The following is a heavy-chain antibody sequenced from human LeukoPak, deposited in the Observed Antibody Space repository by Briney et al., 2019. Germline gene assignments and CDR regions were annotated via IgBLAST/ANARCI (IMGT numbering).Heavy chain of an antibody. CDR2: ISFDGSNK. Sequence: GGSLRLSCAASGFTFNSYALHWVCQAPGKGLEWVAVISFDGSNKYYADSVKGRFTVSRDKSRRTLYLQMSGLRAEGTAVYYCARDYYYDSTGYSGADYWGQGTLVTVSS. V-gene: IGHV3-30-3*01. D-gene: IGHD3-22*01. CDR3: ARDYYYDSTGYSGADY. CDR1: GFTFNSYA. J-gene: IGHJ4*02.